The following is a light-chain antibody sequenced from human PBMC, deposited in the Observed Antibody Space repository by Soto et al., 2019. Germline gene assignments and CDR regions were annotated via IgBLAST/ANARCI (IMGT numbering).Light chain of an antibody. CDR2: DAS. Sequence: EIVLTQSPGTLSLSPGERATLSCRASQSVGNNYLAWYQQKPGQAPRFLIYDASSRATGIPDRFSGSGSGTDFTLTISSREPEDFAVYYCEQYGSTPLTFGGGTKVEIK. CDR1: QSVGNNY. CDR3: EQYGSTPLT. V-gene: IGKV3-20*01. J-gene: IGKJ4*01.